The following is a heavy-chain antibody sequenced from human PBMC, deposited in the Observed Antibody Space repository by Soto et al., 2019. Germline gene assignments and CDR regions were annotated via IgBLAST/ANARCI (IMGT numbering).Heavy chain of an antibody. D-gene: IGHD4-17*01. V-gene: IGHV3-23*01. CDR2: IGGRGGNS. CDR3: AKPSAYGDFAGSFDS. Sequence: EVHLLESGGGLVQRGGSLRLSCVASGFAFDDYAMNWFRQAPGKGLEWVANIGGRGGNSFYGESMRGRFAISRDNSKNTLYLEMNNLRVDDSATYYCAKPSAYGDFAGSFDSWGQGTLVTVSP. CDR1: GFAFDDYA. J-gene: IGHJ4*02.